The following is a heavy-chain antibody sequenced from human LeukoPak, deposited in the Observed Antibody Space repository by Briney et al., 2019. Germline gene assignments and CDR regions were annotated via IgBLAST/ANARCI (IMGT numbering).Heavy chain of an antibody. D-gene: IGHD2-2*01. CDR3: ARGLRPHCSSTSCYDYYMDV. J-gene: IGHJ6*03. CDR2: MNPNSGNT. CDR1: GYTFISYD. V-gene: IGHV1-8*03. Sequence: ASVKVSCKASGYTFISYDINWVRQATGQGLEWMGWMNPNSGNTGYAQKFQGRVTITRNTSISAAYMELSSLRSEDTAVYYCARGLRPHCSSTSCYDYYMDVWGKGTTVTVSS.